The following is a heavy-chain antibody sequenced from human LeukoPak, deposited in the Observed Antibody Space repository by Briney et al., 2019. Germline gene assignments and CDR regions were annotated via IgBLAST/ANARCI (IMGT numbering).Heavy chain of an antibody. D-gene: IGHD3-3*01. CDR2: IYYSGST. CDR3: ARGLRFLEWYNYYCMDV. V-gene: IGHV4-59*01. Sequence: LETLSLTCTVSGGAISSYYWSWLRQPPGKGLEWIGYIYYSGSTNYNPSLKSRVTISVDTSKNQFSLKLSSETAADTAVYYCARGLRFLEWYNYYCMDVWGKGTTVTVSS. CDR1: GGAISSYY. J-gene: IGHJ6*03.